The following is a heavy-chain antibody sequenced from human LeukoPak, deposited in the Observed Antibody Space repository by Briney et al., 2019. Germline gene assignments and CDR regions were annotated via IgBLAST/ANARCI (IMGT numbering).Heavy chain of an antibody. Sequence: PGGSLRLSCAASGFAFSGYAMAWVRQAPGKGLEWVSAISGRGDSTYYADSLKGRFTISRDNSKNTLYLQMNSLRAEDTAIYYCVKDRVGSVAEDYWGQGTLVTVSS. D-gene: IGHD6-19*01. V-gene: IGHV3-23*01. CDR2: ISGRGDST. CDR1: GFAFSGYA. CDR3: VKDRVGSVAEDY. J-gene: IGHJ4*02.